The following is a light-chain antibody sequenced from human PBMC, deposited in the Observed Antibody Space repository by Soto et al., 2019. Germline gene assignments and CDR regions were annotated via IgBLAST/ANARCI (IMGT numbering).Light chain of an antibody. Sequence: EIMLAHSQVTLCLSGLERGTLXSTSSQSVSSSLAWYQQKPGQAPRLLMFDASNRATGIPARFGGSVSGTDSTLTISSLEPEDFAVYYCQLRYNWPPTWTFGQGTKVDIK. J-gene: IGKJ1*01. V-gene: IGKV3-11*01. CDR2: DAS. CDR1: QSVSSS. CDR3: QLRYNWPPTWT.